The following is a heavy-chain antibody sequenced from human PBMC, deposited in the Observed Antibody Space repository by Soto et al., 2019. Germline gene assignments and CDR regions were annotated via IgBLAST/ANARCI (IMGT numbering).Heavy chain of an antibody. CDR1: GGSISSGSYY. D-gene: IGHD5-18*01. Sequence: SETLSLTCTVSGGSISSGSYYWSWIRQPAGKGLEWIGRIYTSGSTNYNPSLKGRVTMSVDTSKNQFSLKLSSVTAADTAVYYCARDGGYSYGLATLDYWGQGTLVTVSS. CDR2: IYTSGST. V-gene: IGHV4-61*02. J-gene: IGHJ4*02. CDR3: ARDGGYSYGLATLDY.